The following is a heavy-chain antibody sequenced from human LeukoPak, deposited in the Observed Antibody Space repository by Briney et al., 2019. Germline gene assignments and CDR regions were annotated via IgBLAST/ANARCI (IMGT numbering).Heavy chain of an antibody. CDR1: GLCFSNYG. CDR2: ITSNGAET. J-gene: IGHJ4*02. D-gene: IGHD3/OR15-3a*01. V-gene: IGHV3-23*01. Sequence: GGSLRLSCAASGLCFSNYGMNWVGQTPGKGVEWVSLITSNGAETHYADSVKGRFTVLRDNSRNILYLQMDNLRVDDTAVYYCAKRDWPYFFDYWGQGTPVTVSS. CDR3: AKRDWPYFFDY.